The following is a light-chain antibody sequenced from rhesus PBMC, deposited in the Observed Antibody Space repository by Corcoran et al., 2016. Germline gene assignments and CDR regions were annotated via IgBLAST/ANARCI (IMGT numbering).Light chain of an antibody. J-gene: IGLJ1*01. CDR1: NSDIGVYNR. Sequence: QAAPTQSPSVSGSPGQSVTISCTGTNSDIGVYNRVSWYQQHPGKAPQLMIYGVTSRPSGVSDRFSGSKSGNTASLPLSGLQAEDEADYSCSSFASSGTDVCGSGTRLTVL. V-gene: IGLV2-13*03. CDR3: SSFASSGTDV. CDR2: GVT.